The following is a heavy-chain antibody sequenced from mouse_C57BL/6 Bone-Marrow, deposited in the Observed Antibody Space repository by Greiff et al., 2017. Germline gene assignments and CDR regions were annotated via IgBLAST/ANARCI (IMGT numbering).Heavy chain of an antibody. CDR1: GYAFSSSW. J-gene: IGHJ1*03. V-gene: IGHV1-82*01. CDR3: ARDPHYYGSISHWYFDV. Sequence: QVTLKESGPELVKPGASVKISCKASGYAFSSSWMNWVKQRPGKGLEWIGRIYPGVGDTNYNGKFKGKATLTADKSSSTAYMQLSSLTSEDSAVYFCARDPHYYGSISHWYFDVWGTGTTVTVSS. CDR2: IYPGVGDT. D-gene: IGHD1-1*01.